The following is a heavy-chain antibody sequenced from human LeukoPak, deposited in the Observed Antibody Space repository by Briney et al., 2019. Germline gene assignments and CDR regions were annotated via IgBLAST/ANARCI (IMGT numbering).Heavy chain of an antibody. D-gene: IGHD6-19*01. Sequence: GASLRLSCAASGFTFSSYGMSWVRQAPGKGLEWVSTISGSGGSTYYADSVKGRFTISRDNSKNTLYLQMNSLRAEDTAVYYCAKEYVSGGYCPCDYWGRGTLVTVSS. V-gene: IGHV3-23*01. CDR3: AKEYVSGGYCPCDY. CDR2: ISGSGGST. CDR1: GFTFSSYG. J-gene: IGHJ4*02.